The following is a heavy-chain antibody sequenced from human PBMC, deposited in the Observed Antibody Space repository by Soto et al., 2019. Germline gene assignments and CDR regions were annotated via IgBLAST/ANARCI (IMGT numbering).Heavy chain of an antibody. CDR2: IYYSGST. Sequence: QLQLQESGPGLVKPSETLSLTCTVSGGSISSSSYYWGWIRQPPGKGLEWIWSIYYSGSTYHNPSLKHRDTISEDTSKTQFPLKPSSGTAADTAGYYCARHYVSSNWTDWGQGTLVTVSS. V-gene: IGHV4-39*01. CDR1: GGSISSSSYY. CDR3: ARHYVSSNWTD. J-gene: IGHJ4*02. D-gene: IGHD6-13*01.